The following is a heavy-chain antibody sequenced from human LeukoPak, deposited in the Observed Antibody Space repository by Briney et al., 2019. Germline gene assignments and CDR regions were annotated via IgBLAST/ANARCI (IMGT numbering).Heavy chain of an antibody. D-gene: IGHD4-11*01. CDR2: ISSSSRYI. V-gene: IGHV3-21*01. J-gene: IGHJ1*01. Sequence: GGSLRLSCAASGFTFSSYAMHRVRQAPGKGLEWVSSISSSSRYIYYADSVKGRFTISRDNAKNSLYLQMNSLRAEDTAVYYCARDQTTVTTAYFYCWGQGTLVTVSS. CDR3: ARDQTTVTTAYFYC. CDR1: GFTFSSYA.